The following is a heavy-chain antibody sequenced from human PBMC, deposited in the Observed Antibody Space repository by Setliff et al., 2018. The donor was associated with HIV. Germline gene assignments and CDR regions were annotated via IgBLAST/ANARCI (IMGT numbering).Heavy chain of an antibody. CDR1: GYTFINYG. J-gene: IGHJ4*02. Sequence: ASVKVSCKASGYTFINYGISWVRQAPGQGLEWMGWISAYNGNTNYAQQLQGRVTMTTDTSTSTAYMELSSLTSDDTAIYYCARGRLSWSPDFWGQGTLVTVSS. CDR3: ARGRLSWSPDF. V-gene: IGHV1-18*01. CDR2: ISAYNGNT.